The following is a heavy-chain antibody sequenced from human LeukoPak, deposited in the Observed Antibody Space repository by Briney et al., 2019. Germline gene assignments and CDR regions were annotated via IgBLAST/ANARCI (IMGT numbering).Heavy chain of an antibody. CDR3: ARGGYYDSSGYYLRPYYYGMDV. CDR1: GGSISSSSYY. D-gene: IGHD3-22*01. Sequence: PSETLSLTCTVSGGSISSSSYYWSWIRQPPGKGLEWIGEINHSGSTNYNPSLKSRVTISVDTSKNQFSLKLSSVTAADTAVYYCARGGYYDSSGYYLRPYYYGMDVWGQGTTVTVSS. J-gene: IGHJ6*02. V-gene: IGHV4-39*07. CDR2: INHSGST.